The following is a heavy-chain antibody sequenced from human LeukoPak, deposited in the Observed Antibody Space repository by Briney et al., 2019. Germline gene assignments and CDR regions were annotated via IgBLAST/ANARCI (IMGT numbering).Heavy chain of an antibody. Sequence: GASVKVSCKASGYPFISYYMHWVRQAPGQGLEWMGVINPIDGSSNYAHKFQGRVTMTRDTSTSTVYMELSSLRSEDAAVYYCARVFFRTASPLDPWGQGTLVTVSS. V-gene: IGHV1-46*01. J-gene: IGHJ5*02. CDR2: INPIDGSS. CDR1: GYPFISYY. D-gene: IGHD1-1*01. CDR3: ARVFFRTASPLDP.